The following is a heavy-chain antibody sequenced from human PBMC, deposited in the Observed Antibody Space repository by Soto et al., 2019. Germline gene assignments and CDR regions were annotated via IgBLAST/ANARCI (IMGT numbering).Heavy chain of an antibody. V-gene: IGHV3-33*01. CDR2: IWYDGSNK. J-gene: IGHJ5*02. D-gene: IGHD6-13*01. Sequence: QVQLVESGGGVVQPGRSLRLSFAASGFTFSSYGMHWVRQAPGKGLEWVAVIWYDGSNKYYADSVKGRFTISRDNSKNTLYLQMNSLRAEDTAVYYCARETRIAAAVNNWFDPWGQGTLVTVSS. CDR1: GFTFSSYG. CDR3: ARETRIAAAVNNWFDP.